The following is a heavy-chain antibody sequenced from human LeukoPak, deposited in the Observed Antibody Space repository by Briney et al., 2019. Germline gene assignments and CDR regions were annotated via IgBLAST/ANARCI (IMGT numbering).Heavy chain of an antibody. CDR1: GFTFSSFS. J-gene: IGHJ4*02. Sequence: GEPLRLSCAASGFTFSSFSMTWVRQAPGKGLEWVSLNSGCGSPTYDADSVNGRYTNSRDKSKNTQYHKMNSVGDEETAVYYCAGGETSSYDFWGQGTIVTVST. V-gene: IGHV3-23*01. CDR3: AGGETSSYDF. CDR2: NSGCGSPT. D-gene: IGHD2-2*01.